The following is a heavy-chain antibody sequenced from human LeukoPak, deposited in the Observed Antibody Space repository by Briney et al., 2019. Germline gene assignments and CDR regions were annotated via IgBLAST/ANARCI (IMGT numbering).Heavy chain of an antibody. CDR1: GFSLSTSFVS. V-gene: IGHV2-5*02. CDR3: AHRRGTSGFDY. CDR2: IFWDDDK. D-gene: IGHD1-26*01. J-gene: IGHJ4*02. Sequence: SGPTLVNPTQTLTLTRTFSGFSLSTSFVSVGWIRQPPGKCLEWLALIFWDDDKRYSPSLKSRLTITKDTSKNQLVLTMTTMDPVDTGTYYCAHRRGTSGFDYWGQGSLVTVSS.